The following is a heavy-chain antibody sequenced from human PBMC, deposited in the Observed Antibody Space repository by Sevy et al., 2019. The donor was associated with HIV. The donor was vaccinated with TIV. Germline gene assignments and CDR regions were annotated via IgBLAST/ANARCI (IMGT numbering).Heavy chain of an antibody. Sequence: SGPTLVNPAQTLTLTCSFSGFSLNTSGVGVGWIRLPPGKALEWLALIFWDDEKRYSPPLKNRLTITKDPSKNQVVLTMTNMDPVDTATYYCARFLKGDYTDYFDSWDQGSLVTVSS. J-gene: IGHJ4*02. CDR2: IFWDDEK. CDR1: GFSLNTSGVG. V-gene: IGHV2-5*02. D-gene: IGHD4-4*01. CDR3: ARFLKGDYTDYFDS.